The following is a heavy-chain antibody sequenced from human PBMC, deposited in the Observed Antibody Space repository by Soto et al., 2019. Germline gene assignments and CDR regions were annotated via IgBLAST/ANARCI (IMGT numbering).Heavy chain of an antibody. V-gene: IGHV3-21*01. J-gene: IGHJ4*02. CDR3: AGGGYSSSWYVY. D-gene: IGHD6-13*01. CDR1: GFTFSSYS. Sequence: GGSLRLSCAASGFTFSSYSMDWVRQAPGKGLEWVSSISSSSSYIYYADSVKGRFTISRDNAKNSLYLQMNSLRAEDTAVYYCAGGGYSSSWYVYWGQGTLVTVSS. CDR2: ISSSSSYI.